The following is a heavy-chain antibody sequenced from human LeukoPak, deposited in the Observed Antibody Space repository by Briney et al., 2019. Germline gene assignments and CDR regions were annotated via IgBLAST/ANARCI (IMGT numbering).Heavy chain of an antibody. Sequence: PGGSLRLSCAASGFTFSSYAMSWVHQAPGKGLEWVSAISGSGGSTYYADSVKGRFTISRDNSKNTLYLQMNSLRAEDTAVYYCANQAYYYDSSGYYYYFDYWGQGTLVTVSS. CDR2: ISGSGGST. J-gene: IGHJ4*02. CDR3: ANQAYYYDSSGYYYYFDY. D-gene: IGHD3-22*01. V-gene: IGHV3-23*01. CDR1: GFTFSSYA.